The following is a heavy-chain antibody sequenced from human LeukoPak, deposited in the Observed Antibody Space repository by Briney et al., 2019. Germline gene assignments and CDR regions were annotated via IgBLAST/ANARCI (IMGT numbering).Heavy chain of an antibody. D-gene: IGHD4-17*01. J-gene: IGHJ4*02. CDR2: ISSSSSYI. Sequence: GGSLRLSCAASGFTFSSYSMNWVRQAPGKGLEWVSSISSSSSYIYYADSVKGRFTISRDNAKNSLYLQMNSLRAEDTAVYYCAIWAVTTQAGFDYWGQGTLVTVSS. CDR3: AIWAVTTQAGFDY. CDR1: GFTFSSYS. V-gene: IGHV3-21*01.